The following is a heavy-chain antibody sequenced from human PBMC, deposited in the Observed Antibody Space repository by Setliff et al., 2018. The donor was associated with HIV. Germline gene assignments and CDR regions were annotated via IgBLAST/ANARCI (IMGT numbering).Heavy chain of an antibody. J-gene: IGHJ3*01. CDR1: GGSISSRTYY. D-gene: IGHD3-3*01. CDR3: VKHFWTDYDDWRDTGAFDL. CDR2: IYYSGTT. Sequence: SETLSLTCTVSGGSISSRTYYWGCIRQPPGKGREWIGSIYYSGTTYYNPSPKSRVTISIDTSKNQFSLNLGSVTAADTAVYYCVKHFWTDYDDWRDTGAFDLWGQGTMVTVSS. V-gene: IGHV4-39*01.